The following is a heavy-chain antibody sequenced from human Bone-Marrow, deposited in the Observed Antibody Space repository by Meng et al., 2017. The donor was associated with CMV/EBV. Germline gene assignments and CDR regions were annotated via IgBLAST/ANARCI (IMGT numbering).Heavy chain of an antibody. V-gene: IGHV1-18*01. J-gene: IGHJ4*02. CDR1: GYTFTSYG. CDR3: ARGPDSYCSSTSCLWADLDY. CDR2: ISAYNGNT. D-gene: IGHD2-2*01. Sequence: ASVKVSCKASGYTFTSYGISWVRQAPGQGLEWMGWISAYNGNTNYAQKLQGRVTMTTDTSTSTVYMELRSLRSDDTAVYYCARGPDSYCSSTSCLWADLDYWGQGTLVPVSS.